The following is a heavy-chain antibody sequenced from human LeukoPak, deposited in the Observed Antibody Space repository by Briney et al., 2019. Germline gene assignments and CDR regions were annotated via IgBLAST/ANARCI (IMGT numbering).Heavy chain of an antibody. V-gene: IGHV4-4*09. CDR2: VYTSGST. Sequence: SETLSLTCTVSGGSISGGYWSWIRRPPGRGLEWIGYVYTSGSTNYNPSLKSRVTISVDTSKSQFALKLSSVTAADTAVYYCAKSYFDYSTYYSYYFNLWGQGALVTVSS. CDR3: AKSYFDYSTYYSYYFNL. J-gene: IGHJ4*02. D-gene: IGHD4-11*01. CDR1: GGSISGGY.